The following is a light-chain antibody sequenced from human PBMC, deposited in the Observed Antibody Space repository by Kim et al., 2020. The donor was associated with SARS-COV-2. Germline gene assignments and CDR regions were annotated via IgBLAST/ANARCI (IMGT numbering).Light chain of an antibody. CDR3: QSFDSSLREV. CDR2: GNN. V-gene: IGLV1-40*01. CDR1: TSNLGAAYN. J-gene: IGLJ2*01. Sequence: GQSVTVSCTGSTSNLGAAYNVHWYQHLPGTAPKLLISGNNNRPSGVPDRFSGSNSGPSASLAITGLQAADEADYYCQSFDSSLREVFGGGTQLTVL.